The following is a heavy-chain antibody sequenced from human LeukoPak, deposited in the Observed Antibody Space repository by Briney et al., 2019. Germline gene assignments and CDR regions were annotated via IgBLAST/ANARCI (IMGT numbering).Heavy chain of an antibody. Sequence: GGSLRLSCTASGFTFGDYAMSWFRQAPGKGLEWVGFIRSKAYGGTTEYAASVKGRFTISRDDSKSIAYLQMNSLKTEDTAVYYCTRDRGMYYYGSRSVNYWGQGTLVTVSS. D-gene: IGHD3-10*01. CDR3: TRDRGMYYYGSRSVNY. J-gene: IGHJ4*02. V-gene: IGHV3-49*03. CDR1: GFTFGDYA. CDR2: IRSKAYGGTT.